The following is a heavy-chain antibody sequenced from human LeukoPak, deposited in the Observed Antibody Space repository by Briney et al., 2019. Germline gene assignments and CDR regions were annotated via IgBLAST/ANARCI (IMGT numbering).Heavy chain of an antibody. V-gene: IGHV3-21*01. Sequence: GGSLRLSCAASGFTFSSYSMNWVRQAPGKGLEWVSSISGSSSYIYYADSVKGRFTISRDNAKNSLYLQMNSLRAEDTAAYYCARVVVVTAILSIGSREYYFDYWGQGTLVTVSS. CDR1: GFTFSSYS. J-gene: IGHJ4*02. CDR3: ARVVVVTAILSIGSREYYFDY. CDR2: ISGSSSYI. D-gene: IGHD2-21*02.